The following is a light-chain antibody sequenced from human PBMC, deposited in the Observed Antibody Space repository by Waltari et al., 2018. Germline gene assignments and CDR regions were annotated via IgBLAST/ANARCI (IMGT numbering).Light chain of an antibody. V-gene: IGLV1-40*01. Sequence: QSVLTQPPSVSGAPGQRVTISCTGSSSNIGAGFDVHWYQQLPGTAPKPLIYLNTNRPSGVPDRFSGSRSGASASLAITGLLAEDEADYYCQSYDSSLRTYVFGTGTKVTVL. CDR1: SSNIGAGFD. CDR2: LNT. J-gene: IGLJ1*01. CDR3: QSYDSSLRTYV.